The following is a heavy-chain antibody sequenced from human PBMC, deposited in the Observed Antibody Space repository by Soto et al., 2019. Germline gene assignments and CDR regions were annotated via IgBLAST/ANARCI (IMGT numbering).Heavy chain of an antibody. CDR2: INTDGSIT. CDR1: GFTFSSYW. CDR3: TRDSGGRDAY. D-gene: IGHD2-15*01. V-gene: IGHV3-74*01. Sequence: LRLSCAASGFTFSSYWMHWVRQVPGKGLVWVSRINTDGSITSHADSVKGRFTISRDNAKNTLYLQMNSLRADDTAVYCCTRDSGGRDAYWGQGALVTVSS. J-gene: IGHJ4*02.